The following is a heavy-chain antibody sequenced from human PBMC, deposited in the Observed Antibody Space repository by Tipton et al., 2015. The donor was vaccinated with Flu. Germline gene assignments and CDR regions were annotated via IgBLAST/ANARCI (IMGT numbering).Heavy chain of an antibody. CDR1: GDSMRSDYF. D-gene: IGHD3-10*01. Sequence: GLVKPSETLSLTCTVSGDSMRSDYFWGWIRQAPGKGLEWIGNIHYSGSPHYNPSLKSRVTISVDTSKNQFSLKLSSVTAADTAVYYCARGLYGSGSYQRRYFDYWGQGTLVTVSS. V-gene: IGHV4-38-2*02. CDR2: IHYSGSP. CDR3: ARGLYGSGSYQRRYFDY. J-gene: IGHJ4*02.